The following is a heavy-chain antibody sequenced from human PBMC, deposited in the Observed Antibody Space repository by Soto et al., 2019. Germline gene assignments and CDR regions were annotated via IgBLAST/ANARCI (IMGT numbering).Heavy chain of an antibody. CDR2: ISGGGGST. V-gene: IGHV3-23*01. D-gene: IGHD2-21*02. CDR1: GFTFGDYG. Sequence: EVQLLESGGGLVQPGGSLRLSCAASGFTFGDYGMNWVRQAPGKGLERVSGISGGGGSTYYADSVKGRFTISRDPSKNTVFLEMNSLRAEDTAVYYCAKGFIVVVTVLRPDDAFDVWGQGTLVTVSS. CDR3: AKGFIVVVTVLRPDDAFDV. J-gene: IGHJ3*01.